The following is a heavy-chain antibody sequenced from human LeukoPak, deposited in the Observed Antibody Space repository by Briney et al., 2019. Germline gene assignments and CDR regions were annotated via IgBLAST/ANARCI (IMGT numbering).Heavy chain of an antibody. Sequence: GRSLRLSCTASGFTFGDYAMIWFRQAPGKGLEWVSGISGSGGSTYYADSVKGRFTISRDNSKNTLYLQMNSLRAEDTAVYYCAKPIAVAGNSDYWGQGTLVTVSS. J-gene: IGHJ4*02. CDR3: AKPIAVAGNSDY. CDR2: ISGSGGST. CDR1: GFTFGDYA. D-gene: IGHD6-19*01. V-gene: IGHV3-23*01.